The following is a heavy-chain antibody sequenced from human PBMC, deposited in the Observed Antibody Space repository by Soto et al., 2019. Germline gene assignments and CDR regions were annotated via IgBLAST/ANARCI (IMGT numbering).Heavy chain of an antibody. CDR2: ISSSSSTI. Sequence: EVQLVESGGGLVQPGGSLRLSCAASGFTFSSYSMNWVRQAPGKGLEWVSYISSSSSTIYYADSVKGRFTISRDNAKNSLYLQMNSLRAEDTAVYYCALLGHNWFDPWGQGTLVTVSS. D-gene: IGHD1-26*01. J-gene: IGHJ5*02. CDR3: ALLGHNWFDP. V-gene: IGHV3-48*01. CDR1: GFTFSSYS.